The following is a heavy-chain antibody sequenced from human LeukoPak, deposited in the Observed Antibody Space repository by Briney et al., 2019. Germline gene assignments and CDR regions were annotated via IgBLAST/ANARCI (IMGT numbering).Heavy chain of an antibody. CDR1: GGSFSGYY. Sequence: SETLSLTCAVYGGSFSGYYWSWIRQPPGKELEWIGEINHSGSTNYNPSLKSRVTISVDTSKNQFSLKLSSVTAADTAVYYCARGMNYYGSGSYYNWFDPWGQGTLVTVSS. CDR2: INHSGST. D-gene: IGHD3-10*01. J-gene: IGHJ5*02. V-gene: IGHV4-34*01. CDR3: ARGMNYYGSGSYYNWFDP.